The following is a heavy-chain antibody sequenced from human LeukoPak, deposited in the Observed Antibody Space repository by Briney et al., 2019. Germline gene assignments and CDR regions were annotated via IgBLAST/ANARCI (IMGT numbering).Heavy chain of an antibody. J-gene: IGHJ4*02. Sequence: GGSLRLSCAAPGLTVSSKYMNWVRQAPGKGLEWVSVIYSGGSTYYADSVKGRFTISRDNSKNTLYLQMNSLRAEDTAVYYCASQGVVPAAAEGYWGQGTLVTVSS. CDR1: GLTVSSKY. CDR3: ASQGVVPAAAEGY. D-gene: IGHD2-2*01. V-gene: IGHV3-66*02. CDR2: IYSGGST.